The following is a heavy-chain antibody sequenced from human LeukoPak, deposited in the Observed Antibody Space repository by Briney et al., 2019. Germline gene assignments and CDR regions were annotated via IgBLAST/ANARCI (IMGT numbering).Heavy chain of an antibody. Sequence: ASVKVSCKASGYTFTGYYMHWVRQAPGQGLEWMGWINPNSGGTNYAQKFQGRVTMTRDTSISTAYMELSRLRSDDTAVYYCARGSLRYLDWLLNFDYWGQGTLVTVSS. CDR2: INPNSGGT. CDR3: ARGSLRYLDWLLNFDY. CDR1: GYTFTGYY. V-gene: IGHV1-2*02. J-gene: IGHJ4*02. D-gene: IGHD3-9*01.